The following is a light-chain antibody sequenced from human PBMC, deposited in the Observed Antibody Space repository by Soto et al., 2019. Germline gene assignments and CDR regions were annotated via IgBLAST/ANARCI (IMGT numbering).Light chain of an antibody. Sequence: EIVMTQSPATLSVSPGERATLSYRASQSVSSNLAWYQQKPGQAPRLLIYGASTRATGIPARFSGSGSDTEFTLTISSLQSEDVAVYYCQQYTNWPPLTFGGGTKVEIK. CDR2: GAS. J-gene: IGKJ4*01. CDR3: QQYTNWPPLT. V-gene: IGKV3-15*01. CDR1: QSVSSN.